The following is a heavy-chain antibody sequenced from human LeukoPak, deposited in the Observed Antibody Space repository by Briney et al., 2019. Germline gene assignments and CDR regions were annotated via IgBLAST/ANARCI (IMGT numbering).Heavy chain of an antibody. Sequence: SETLSLTCAVYGGPFSGYYWSWIRQPPGKGLEWIGEINHSGSTNYNPSLKSRVTISVDTSKNQFSLKLSSVTAADTAVYYCARGPSIVVVRFDPWGQGTLVTVSS. J-gene: IGHJ5*02. V-gene: IGHV4-34*01. CDR1: GGPFSGYY. D-gene: IGHD2-2*01. CDR3: ARGPSIVVVRFDP. CDR2: INHSGST.